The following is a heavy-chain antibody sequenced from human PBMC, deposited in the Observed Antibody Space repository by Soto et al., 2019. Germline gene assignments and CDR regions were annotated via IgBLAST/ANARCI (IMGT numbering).Heavy chain of an antibody. V-gene: IGHV3-7*03. CDR3: ARDRERETYFYDRRVGLDI. D-gene: IGHD3-22*01. CDR1: GFTFSSYW. CDR2: IKQNGSEK. Sequence: GGSLRLSCAASGFTFSSYWMSWVRQAPGKGLEWVSNIKQNGSEKYYVDSVKGRFTISRDNAKNTLYLQMNSLRAEDTDVYYCARDRERETYFYDRRVGLDIWGQGTMVTVSS. J-gene: IGHJ3*02.